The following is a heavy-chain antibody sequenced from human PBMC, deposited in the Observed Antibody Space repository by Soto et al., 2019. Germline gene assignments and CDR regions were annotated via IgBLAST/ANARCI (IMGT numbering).Heavy chain of an antibody. CDR2: ISSSSSTI. Sequence: GGSLRLSCAASGFTFSSYSMNWVRQAPGKGLEWVSYISSSSSTIYYADSVKGRFTISRDNAKNSLYLQMNSLRDEDTAVYYCARADSSGYYYVYFDYWGQGTLVTVSS. CDR1: GFTFSSYS. V-gene: IGHV3-48*02. CDR3: ARADSSGYYYVYFDY. D-gene: IGHD3-22*01. J-gene: IGHJ4*02.